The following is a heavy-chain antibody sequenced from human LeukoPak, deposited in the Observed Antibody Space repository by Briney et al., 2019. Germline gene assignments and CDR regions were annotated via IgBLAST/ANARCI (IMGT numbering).Heavy chain of an antibody. V-gene: IGHV3-23*01. D-gene: IGHD2-15*01. CDR2: VIGSGGST. CDR3: ARARRALVAALDY. CDR1: GFTFSTYA. Sequence: QPGGSLRLSCAASGFTFSTYAMSLVRQAPGKGLEWVSAVIGSGGSTYYADSVKGRFTISRDNSKNTLFLQMNSLRAEDTAVYYCARARRALVAALDYWGQGTLVTVSS. J-gene: IGHJ4*02.